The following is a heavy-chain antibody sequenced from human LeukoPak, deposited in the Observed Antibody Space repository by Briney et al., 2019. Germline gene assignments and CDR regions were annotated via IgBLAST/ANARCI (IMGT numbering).Heavy chain of an antibody. CDR3: AKAGGSCYQYYYMDV. CDR1: GFTFDDYA. D-gene: IGHD2-15*01. V-gene: IGHV3-9*01. J-gene: IGHJ6*03. Sequence: GRSLRLSCAASGFTFDDYAMHWVRQAPGKGLEWVSGISWNSGSIGYADSVKGRFTISRDNAKNSLYLQMNSLRTEDTALYYCAKAGGSCYQYYYMDVWGKGTTVTVSS. CDR2: ISWNSGSI.